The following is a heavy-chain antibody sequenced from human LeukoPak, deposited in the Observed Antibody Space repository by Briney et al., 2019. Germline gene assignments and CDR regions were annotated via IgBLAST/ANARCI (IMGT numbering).Heavy chain of an antibody. V-gene: IGHV4-4*02. CDR2: IYHSGST. Sequence: PLGTLSLTCAVSGGSISSSNWWSWVRQPPGKGLEWIGEIYHSGSTNYNPSLKSRVTISVDKSKNQFSLKLSSVTAADTAVYYCARVLAVAGTRPFYYYGMDVWGKGTTVTVSS. CDR3: ARVLAVAGTRPFYYYGMDV. D-gene: IGHD6-19*01. J-gene: IGHJ6*04. CDR1: GGSISSSNW.